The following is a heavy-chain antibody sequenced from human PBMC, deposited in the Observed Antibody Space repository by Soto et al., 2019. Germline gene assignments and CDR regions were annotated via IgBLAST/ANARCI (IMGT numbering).Heavy chain of an antibody. V-gene: IGHV1-8*01. CDR2: MNPNSGYR. Sequence: ASEKVSCKASGYTFTSYDINWVRQAPGQGLEWMGWMNPNSGYRGYAQKFQGRVTMTWDTSISTAYMELSSLRSDDTAVYYCARDPSGSYFPWLDPWGQGTLVTVSS. CDR3: ARDPSGSYFPWLDP. CDR1: GYTFTSYD. D-gene: IGHD1-26*01. J-gene: IGHJ5*02.